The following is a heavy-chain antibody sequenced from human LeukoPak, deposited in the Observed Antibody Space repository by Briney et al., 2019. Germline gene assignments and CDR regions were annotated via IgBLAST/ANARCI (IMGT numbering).Heavy chain of an antibody. CDR1: GYTFTSYG. J-gene: IGHJ4*02. V-gene: IGHV1-18*01. Sequence: ASVKVSCKASGYTFTSYGISWVRQAPGQGLEWMGWISAYNGNTNYAQKLQGRVTMTTDTSTSTAYMELRSLRSDDTAVYYCARASSNYYYDYFDYWGQGTLVTVSS. D-gene: IGHD3-22*01. CDR2: ISAYNGNT. CDR3: ARASSNYYYDYFDY.